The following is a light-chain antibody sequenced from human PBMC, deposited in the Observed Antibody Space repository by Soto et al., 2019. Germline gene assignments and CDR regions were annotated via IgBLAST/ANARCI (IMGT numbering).Light chain of an antibody. V-gene: IGKV4-1*01. Sequence: DIVMTQSPDSLAVSLGEKATINCKSSQSVLYSSNNKSYLAWYQQKPGQPPKLLIYWASTRESGVPDRFSGSASGTDFTLTISSLQAEDVAVYYCQQYDSAPLTFGGGTKVEIK. CDR3: QQYDSAPLT. CDR2: WAS. J-gene: IGKJ4*01. CDR1: QSVLYSSNNKSY.